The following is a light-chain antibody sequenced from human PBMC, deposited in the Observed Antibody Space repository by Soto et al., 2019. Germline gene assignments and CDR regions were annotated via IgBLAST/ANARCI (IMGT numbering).Light chain of an antibody. J-gene: IGKJ1*01. CDR3: KQSYSTPWT. CDR2: ATS. V-gene: IGKV1-39*01. Sequence: DIQMIQSPSSLSASVGDRVTITCRASQSISSYLNWYQQKPGKAPKLLIYATSSLQSGVQSRFSGSGSGTDFTLTIRSLQPEDFATYYCKQSYSTPWTFGQGTKVDIK. CDR1: QSISSY.